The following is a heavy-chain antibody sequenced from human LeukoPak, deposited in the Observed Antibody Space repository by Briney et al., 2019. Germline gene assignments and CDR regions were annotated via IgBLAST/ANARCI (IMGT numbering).Heavy chain of an antibody. D-gene: IGHD3-22*01. Sequence: ASGRVSCKASGFTFTSSSMQWVRQPRGQLLEWIGWIVVGSGNTNYAKKFQERVTITRDMSRSTAYMELSSLRSEDTAVYYCAADSSGTFDYWGQGTLVTVSS. V-gene: IGHV1-58*02. CDR1: GFTFTSSS. J-gene: IGHJ4*02. CDR3: AADSSGTFDY. CDR2: IVVGSGNT.